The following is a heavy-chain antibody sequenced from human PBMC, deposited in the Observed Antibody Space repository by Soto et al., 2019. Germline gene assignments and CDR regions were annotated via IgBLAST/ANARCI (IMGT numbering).Heavy chain of an antibody. Sequence: EVQLLESGGGLVQPGGSLRLSCAASGFTFSSYAMNWVRQAPGKGLEWVSVISGSGDDTYYVDSVKGRFTISRDNSKNPRYVPRSRLRAEDTAVYYGAKAISGYNAPLDHWGQGTRVTVSS. J-gene: IGHJ4*02. CDR1: GFTFSSYA. CDR3: AKAISGYNAPLDH. D-gene: IGHD1-20*01. CDR2: ISGSGDDT. V-gene: IGHV3-23*01.